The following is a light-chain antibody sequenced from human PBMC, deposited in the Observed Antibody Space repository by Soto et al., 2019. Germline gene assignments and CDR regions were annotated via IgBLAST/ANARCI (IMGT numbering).Light chain of an antibody. CDR2: DAF. Sequence: EIVLTQSPGTLSLSPGERATLSCRASQSVGSRYLAWYQQKPGQAPSLLIYDAFSRDTGIPDRFSGSGSGTDFTLTISRLEPEDFAVYYCQQYGDSPWKFGQGTKVEIK. J-gene: IGKJ1*01. CDR1: QSVGSRY. V-gene: IGKV3-20*01. CDR3: QQYGDSPWK.